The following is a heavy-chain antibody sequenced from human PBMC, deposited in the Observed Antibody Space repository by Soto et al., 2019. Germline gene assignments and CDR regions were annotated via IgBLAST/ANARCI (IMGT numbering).Heavy chain of an antibody. CDR3: ARPPGPVAEPNDY. Sequence: PGGSLRLSCAASGFTFSSYSMNWVRQAPGKGLEWVSYISSSSSTIYYADSVKGRFTISRDNAKNSLYLQMNSLRAEDTAVYYCARPPGPVAEPNDYWGQGTLVTVSS. V-gene: IGHV3-48*01. D-gene: IGHD6-19*01. J-gene: IGHJ4*02. CDR2: ISSSSSTI. CDR1: GFTFSSYS.